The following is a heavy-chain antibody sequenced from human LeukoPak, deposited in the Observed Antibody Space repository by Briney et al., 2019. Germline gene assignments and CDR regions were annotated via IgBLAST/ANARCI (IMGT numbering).Heavy chain of an antibody. J-gene: IGHJ5*02. CDR3: ARDDSVVTPNNWFDP. CDR2: INPNSGGT. V-gene: IGHV1-2*02. D-gene: IGHD4-23*01. CDR1: GYTFTGYY. Sequence: ASVKVSCKASGYTFTGYYMHWVRQAPGQGLEWMGWINPNSGGTNYAQKFQGRVTMTRDTSISTAYMELSRLRSDDTAVYYCARDDSVVTPNNWFDPWGQGTLVTVSS.